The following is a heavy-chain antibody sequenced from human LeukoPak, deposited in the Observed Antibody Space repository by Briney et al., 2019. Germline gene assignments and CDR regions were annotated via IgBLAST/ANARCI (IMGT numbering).Heavy chain of an antibody. J-gene: IGHJ4*02. D-gene: IGHD3-3*01. V-gene: IGHV3-21*01. Sequence: PGGSLRLSCAASGFIFDSYTMNWVRQVPGKGLEWISSISSRSTYIYYADSVEGRFTISRDNAQNSLYLQMNSLRAEDTAVYYCARVGAIFGVVIGGFDYWGQGTLVTVSS. CDR2: ISSRSTYI. CDR1: GFIFDSYT. CDR3: ARVGAIFGVVIGGFDY.